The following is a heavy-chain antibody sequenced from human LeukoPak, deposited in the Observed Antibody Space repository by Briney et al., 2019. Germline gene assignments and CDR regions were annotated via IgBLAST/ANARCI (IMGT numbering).Heavy chain of an antibody. J-gene: IGHJ6*03. Sequence: SETLSLTCTVSGGSISSGGCYWSWIRQPAGKGLEWIGHIYTSEIYNPSLKSRVTISLDTSKNQFSLKLSSVTAADTAVYFCARGLYYYYYMDVWGKGTMVTVSS. CDR1: GGSISSGGCY. V-gene: IGHV4-61*09. CDR3: ARGLYYYYYMDV. CDR2: IYTSE.